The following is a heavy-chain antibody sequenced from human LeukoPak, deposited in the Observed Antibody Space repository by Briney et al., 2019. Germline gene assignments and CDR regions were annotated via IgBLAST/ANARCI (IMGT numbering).Heavy chain of an antibody. CDR1: GYTFTGYY. Sequence: ASVKVSCKASGYTFTGYYMHWVRQAPGQGLEWMGRINPNSGGTNYAQKFQGRVTMTRDTSISTAYMELSRLRSDDTAVYYCARIETPYSRSGRGRYWGQGTLVTVSS. CDR2: INPNSGGT. J-gene: IGHJ4*02. D-gene: IGHD1-26*01. CDR3: ARIETPYSRSGRGRY. V-gene: IGHV1-2*06.